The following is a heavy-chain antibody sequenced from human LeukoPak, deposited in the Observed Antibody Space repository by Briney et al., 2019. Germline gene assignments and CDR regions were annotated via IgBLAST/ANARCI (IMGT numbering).Heavy chain of an antibody. V-gene: IGHV1-69*13. Sequence: SVKVSCKASGYTFTSYAISWVRQAPGQGLEWMGGIITIFGTAKYAQKFQGRVTITADESTSTAYMELSSLRSEDTAVYYCAREGGDYYDSSGYYRGLLDYWGQGTLVTVSS. CDR3: AREGGDYYDSSGYYRGLLDY. CDR2: IITIFGTA. D-gene: IGHD3-22*01. J-gene: IGHJ4*02. CDR1: GYTFTSYA.